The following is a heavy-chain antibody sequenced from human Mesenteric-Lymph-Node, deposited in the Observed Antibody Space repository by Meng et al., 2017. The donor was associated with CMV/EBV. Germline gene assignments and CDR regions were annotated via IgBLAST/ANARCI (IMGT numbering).Heavy chain of an antibody. CDR1: GGNFRSYA. Sequence: VYCKASGGNFRSYASSWVRQAPGQGLEWMGGIIPIFGTANYAQKFQGRVTITTDESTSTAYMELSSLRSEDTAVYYCARDTAGHFDYWGQGTLVTVSS. V-gene: IGHV1-69*05. CDR2: IIPIFGTA. J-gene: IGHJ4*02. CDR3: ARDTAGHFDY. D-gene: IGHD6-19*01.